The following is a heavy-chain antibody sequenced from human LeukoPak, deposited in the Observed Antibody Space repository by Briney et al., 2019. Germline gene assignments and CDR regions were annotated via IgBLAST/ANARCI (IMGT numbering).Heavy chain of an antibody. D-gene: IGHD2-21*02. CDR1: GFTFSSYG. CDR2: ISSSDSTI. Sequence: PGGSLRLSCAASGFTFSSYGMSWVRQAPGKGLEWVSYISSSDSTIYYADSVKGRFTISRDNAKESLYLQMNSLRAEDTAVYYCARLSRYCGGDCQNGAFDYWGQGTVVTVSS. V-gene: IGHV3-48*04. J-gene: IGHJ4*02. CDR3: ARLSRYCGGDCQNGAFDY.